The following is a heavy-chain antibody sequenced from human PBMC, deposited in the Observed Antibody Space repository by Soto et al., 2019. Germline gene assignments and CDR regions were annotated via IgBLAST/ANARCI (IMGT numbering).Heavy chain of an antibody. D-gene: IGHD1-1*01. CDR1: GFAFTTYA. J-gene: IGHJ4*02. CDR3: ARDRYPLDY. V-gene: IGHV3-66*01. CDR2: IFSGGST. Sequence: GSLRLSCAASGFAFTTYAMTWIRQAPEKGLEWVSVIFSGGSTYYADSVKGRFTISRDNSKNTLYLQMNSLRAEDTAVYYCARDRYPLDYWGQGTLVTVSS.